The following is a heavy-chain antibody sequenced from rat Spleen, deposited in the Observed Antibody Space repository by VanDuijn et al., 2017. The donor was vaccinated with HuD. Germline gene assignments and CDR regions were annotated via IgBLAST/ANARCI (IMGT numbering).Heavy chain of an antibody. CDR3: ARRTWEGEDYFDY. J-gene: IGHJ2*01. CDR1: GFTFSDYY. Sequence: EVQLVESGGGLVQPGRSLKLSCAASGFTFSDYYMAWVRQAPKKGLEWVASISYEGSSTYYGDSVKGRFTISRDNAKSTLYLQMNSLRSEDTATYYCARRTWEGEDYFDYWGQGVMVTVSS. V-gene: IGHV5-22*01. CDR2: ISYEGSST. D-gene: IGHD5-1*01.